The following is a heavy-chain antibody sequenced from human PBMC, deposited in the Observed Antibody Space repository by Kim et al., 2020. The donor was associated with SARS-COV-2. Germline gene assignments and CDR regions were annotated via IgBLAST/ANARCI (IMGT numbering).Heavy chain of an antibody. V-gene: IGHV3-9*01. J-gene: IGHJ3*02. CDR1: GFTFGDYA. Sequence: GGSLRLSCAASGFTFGDYAMHWVRQAPGKGLEWVSGISWNSGSIGYADSVKGRFTISRDNAKNSLYLQMNSLRAEDTALYYCAKDLYSSSPNHDAFDIWGQGTMVTVSS. CDR2: ISWNSGSI. D-gene: IGHD6-6*01. CDR3: AKDLYSSSPNHDAFDI.